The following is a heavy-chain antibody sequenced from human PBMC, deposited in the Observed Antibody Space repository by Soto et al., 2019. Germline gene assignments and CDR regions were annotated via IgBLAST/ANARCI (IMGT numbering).Heavy chain of an antibody. CDR1: GFTFTSYA. J-gene: IGHJ3*02. V-gene: IGHV3-30*18. CDR2: ISYDASNE. Sequence: QVQLVESGGGVVQPGRSLRLSCAASGFTFTSYAMHWVRQAPGKGLEWVAVISYDASNEYYADTVKGRFTIARDTSKNTLYLQRNSLRAEDTAVYYCAKGDLSGGIFGACDIWGQGTMGTVSS. CDR3: AKGDLSGGIFGACDI. D-gene: IGHD7-27*01.